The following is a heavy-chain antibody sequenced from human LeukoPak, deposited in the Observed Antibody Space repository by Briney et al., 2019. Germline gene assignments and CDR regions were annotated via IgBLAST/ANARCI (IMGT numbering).Heavy chain of an antibody. J-gene: IGHJ4*02. Sequence: GGSLRLSCVASGFSFDDYGMMWVRQAPGKGLEWVGGINWNGDSTSYADPVKGRFTISRDNAKKSLDLQMDSLRGEDTAWYDCARDNGSGRGTWGAYWGEGILVTVSS. D-gene: IGHD3-10*01. CDR2: INWNGDST. CDR1: GFSFDDYG. V-gene: IGHV3-20*01. CDR3: ARDNGSGRGTWGAY.